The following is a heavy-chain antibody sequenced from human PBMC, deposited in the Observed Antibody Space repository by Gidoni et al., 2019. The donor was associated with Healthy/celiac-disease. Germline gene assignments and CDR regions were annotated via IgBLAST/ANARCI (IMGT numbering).Heavy chain of an antibody. CDR1: GFPFDDYT. J-gene: IGHJ4*02. V-gene: IGHV3-43*01. Sequence: EVQLVASGGVVVQPGGSLRLSCAASGFPFDDYTMHWVRQAPGKGLEWVSLISWDGGSTYYADSVKGRFTISRDNSKNSLYLQMNSLRTEDTALYYCAKGMIAVAGHFDYWGQGTLVTVSS. D-gene: IGHD6-19*01. CDR3: AKGMIAVAGHFDY. CDR2: ISWDGGST.